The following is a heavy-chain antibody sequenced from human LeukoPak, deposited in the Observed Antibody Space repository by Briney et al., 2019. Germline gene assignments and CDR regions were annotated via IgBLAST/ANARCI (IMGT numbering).Heavy chain of an antibody. CDR2: INHSGST. V-gene: IGHV4-34*01. CDR3: ARVVRDFWSGYPNFDY. Sequence: SETLSLTCAVYGGSSSGYYWSWIRQPPGKGLEWIGEINHSGSTNYNPSLKSRVTISVDTSKNQFSLKLSSVTAADTAVYYCARVVRDFWSGYPNFDYWGQGTLATVSS. J-gene: IGHJ4*02. CDR1: GGSSSGYY. D-gene: IGHD3-3*01.